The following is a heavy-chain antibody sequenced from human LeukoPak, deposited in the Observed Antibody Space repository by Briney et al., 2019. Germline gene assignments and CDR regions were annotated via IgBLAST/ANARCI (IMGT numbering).Heavy chain of an antibody. J-gene: IGHJ4*02. D-gene: IGHD5-12*01. V-gene: IGHV1-2*04. CDR1: GYTFTGYY. CDR3: AREEHSGYGHITY. Sequence: ASVKVSCKASGYTFTGYYMHWVRQAPGQGLEWMGWINPNSGGTNYAQKFQGWVTMTRDTSISTAYMKLSRLRSDDTAVYYCAREEHSGYGHITYWGQGTLVTVSS. CDR2: INPNSGGT.